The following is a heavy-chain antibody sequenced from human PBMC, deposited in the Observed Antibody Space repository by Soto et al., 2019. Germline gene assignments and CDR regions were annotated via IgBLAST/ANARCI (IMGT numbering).Heavy chain of an antibody. CDR1: GYRFTNYW. D-gene: IGHD3-10*01. CDR2: IHPGDSGT. J-gene: IGHJ6*02. V-gene: IGHV5-51*01. Sequence: PGESLKISCTGSGYRFTNYWIGWVRQMPGKGLEWLGIIHPGDSGTRYSPSFQGQVTISADKSISTAYLQWSSLKVSDTAMYYCARRDARRFGEAFYYALDVWGQGTTVTVSS. CDR3: ARRDARRFGEAFYYALDV.